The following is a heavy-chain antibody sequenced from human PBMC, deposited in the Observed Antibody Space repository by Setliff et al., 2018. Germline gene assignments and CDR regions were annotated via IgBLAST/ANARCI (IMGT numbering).Heavy chain of an antibody. CDR2: INYGGDT. Sequence: SETLSLTCGVYGGSLSFFHWHWIRQSPGRGLEWIGQINYGGDTIYNPSLKSRVTISIDTSKDQFSLKMSSVTAADTAVYYCVRTDYSDGRYSMDVWGKGTTVTVSS. D-gene: IGHD6-19*01. V-gene: IGHV4-34*01. J-gene: IGHJ6*03. CDR3: VRTDYSDGRYSMDV. CDR1: GGSLSFFH.